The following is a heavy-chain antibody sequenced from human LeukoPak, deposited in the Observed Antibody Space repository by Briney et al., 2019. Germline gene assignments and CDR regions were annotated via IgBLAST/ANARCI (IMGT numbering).Heavy chain of an antibody. Sequence: GGSLRLSCTASGFIFNNYWLSWVRQAPGKGLEWVANINQDGTTTYHADFVKGRFTISRDNGKNSLNLQMNSLRVEDTAVFYCAREMPGGSSWFDLWGQGTLVTVSS. CDR2: INQDGTTT. V-gene: IGHV3-7*01. CDR1: GFIFNNYW. CDR3: AREMPGGSSWFDL. J-gene: IGHJ5*02. D-gene: IGHD6-13*01.